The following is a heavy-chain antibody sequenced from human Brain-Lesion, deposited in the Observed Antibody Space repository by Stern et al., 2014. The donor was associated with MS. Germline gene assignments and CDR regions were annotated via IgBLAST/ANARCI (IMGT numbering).Heavy chain of an antibody. CDR1: GFNFSSYW. V-gene: IGHV3-74*02. J-gene: IGHJ4*02. D-gene: IGHD3-16*01. CDR3: ARGVGDY. CDR2: INRDGSDT. Sequence: EVQLVAPGGGLVQPGGSLRLSCAASGFNFSSYWMHWVRQFPEKGLFWVSQINRDGSDTSYADSVKGRFSISRDNIRNMLYLRMTSLRAEDTAVYYCARGVGDYWGQGARVTVSS.